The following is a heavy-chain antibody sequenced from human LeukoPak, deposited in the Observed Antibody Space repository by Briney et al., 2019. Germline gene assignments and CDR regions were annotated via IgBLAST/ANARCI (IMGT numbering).Heavy chain of an antibody. CDR3: ARSRLYYYDSSGPSNSNWFDP. Sequence: SVKVSCKASGYTFTGYYMHWVRQAPGQGLEWMGGIIPIFGTANYAQKFQGRVTITADESTSTAYMELSSLRSEDTAVYYCARSRLYYYDSSGPSNSNWFDPWGQGTLVTVSS. CDR1: GYTFTGYY. CDR2: IIPIFGTA. J-gene: IGHJ5*02. D-gene: IGHD3-22*01. V-gene: IGHV1-69*13.